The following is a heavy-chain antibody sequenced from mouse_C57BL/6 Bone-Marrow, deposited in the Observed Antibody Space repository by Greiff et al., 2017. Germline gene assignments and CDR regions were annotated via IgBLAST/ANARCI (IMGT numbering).Heavy chain of an antibody. CDR3: ARCRWLLPNYFDY. CDR2: VYPGSGSP. CDR1: GYTFTSYW. Sequence: QVQLQQPGAELVKPGASVKMSCKASGYTFTSYWITWVKQRPGQGLEWIGNVYPGSGSPNYNEKFKSKATLTVDTSSSTAYMQLSSLTSEDSAVYYCARCRWLLPNYFDYWGQGTTLTVSS. D-gene: IGHD2-3*01. V-gene: IGHV1-55*01. J-gene: IGHJ2*01.